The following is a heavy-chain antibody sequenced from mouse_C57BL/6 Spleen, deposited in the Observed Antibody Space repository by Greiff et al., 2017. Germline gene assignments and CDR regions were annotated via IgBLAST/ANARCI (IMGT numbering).Heavy chain of an antibody. CDR1: GYAFSSYW. CDR2: IYPGDGDT. CDR3: ARSPYGNYVYWYFDV. Sequence: QVQLKQSGAELVKPGASVKISCKASGYAFSSYWMNWVKQRPGKGLEWIGQIYPGDGDTNYNGKFKGKATLTADKSSSTAYMQRSSLTSEDSAVYFCARSPYGNYVYWYFDVWGTGTTVTVAS. V-gene: IGHV1-80*01. J-gene: IGHJ1*03. D-gene: IGHD2-1*01.